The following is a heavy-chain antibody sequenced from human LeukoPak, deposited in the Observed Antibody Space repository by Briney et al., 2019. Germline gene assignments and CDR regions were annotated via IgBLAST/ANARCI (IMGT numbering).Heavy chain of an antibody. CDR1: GGSISSYY. Sequence: SETLSLTCTVSGGSISSYYWSWIRQPPGKGLGWIAYIYYSGSTNYNPSLKSRVTISIDTSKNKFSLKLNSVTAADTAVYYCARGLIRQSAFDIWGQGTMVTVSS. CDR2: IYYSGST. CDR3: ARGLIRQSAFDI. J-gene: IGHJ3*02. V-gene: IGHV4-59*01. D-gene: IGHD2-8*01.